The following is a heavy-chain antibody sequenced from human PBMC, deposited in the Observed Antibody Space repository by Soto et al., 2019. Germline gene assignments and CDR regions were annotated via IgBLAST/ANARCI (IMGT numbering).Heavy chain of an antibody. D-gene: IGHD2-2*02. CDR3: ARAPGYCSSTSCHRGYNWFDP. CDR2: IYYSGST. CDR1: GGSISSGGYY. J-gene: IGHJ5*02. V-gene: IGHV4-31*03. Sequence: SETLSLTCTVSGGSISSGGYYWSWIRQHPGKGLEWIGYIYYSGSTYYNPSLKSRVTISVDTSKNQFSLKLSSVTAADTAVYYCARAPGYCSSTSCHRGYNWFDPWGQGTLVTVSS.